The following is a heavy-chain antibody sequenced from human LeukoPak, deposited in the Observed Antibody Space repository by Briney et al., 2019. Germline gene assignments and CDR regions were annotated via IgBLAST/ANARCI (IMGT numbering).Heavy chain of an antibody. J-gene: IGHJ5*02. CDR1: GGSINSYY. Sequence: SETLSLTCTVSGGSINSYYWSWIRQPAGKGLEWIGRIYTSGSTNYNPSLKSRVTMSVDTSKNQFSLKLSSVTAADTAVYYCARDRNKIAAAGTWFDPWGQGTLVTVSS. V-gene: IGHV4-4*07. D-gene: IGHD6-13*01. CDR3: ARDRNKIAAAGTWFDP. CDR2: IYTSGST.